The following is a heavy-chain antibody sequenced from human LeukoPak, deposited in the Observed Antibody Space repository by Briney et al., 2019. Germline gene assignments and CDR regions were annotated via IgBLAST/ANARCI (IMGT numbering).Heavy chain of an antibody. CDR3: AREGSTSADFDY. Sequence: SQTLSLTCAISGDSVSSNSATWNWIRQSPSRGLEWLGRTYYRSKWYNDYVVSVKSRIIINPDTPKNQFSLQLNSVTPEDTAVYYCAREGSTSADFDYWGQGTLVTVSS. D-gene: IGHD2-2*01. J-gene: IGHJ4*02. CDR2: TYYRSKWYN. CDR1: GDSVSSNSAT. V-gene: IGHV6-1*01.